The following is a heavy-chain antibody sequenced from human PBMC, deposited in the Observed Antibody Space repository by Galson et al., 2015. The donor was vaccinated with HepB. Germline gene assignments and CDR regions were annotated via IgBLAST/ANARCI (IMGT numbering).Heavy chain of an antibody. CDR3: ARSSGGYFDS. CDR1: GFNSSIFW. D-gene: IGHD1-26*01. J-gene: IGHJ4*02. V-gene: IGHV3-7*01. CDR2: IKQDGREK. Sequence: SLRLSCAGSGFNSSIFWMSWVCQAPGKGLEWVANIKQDGREKYYVGPVKGRFTISRDNAGNPLYLQMNSLRGEDTALYYCARSSGGYFDSWGQGILVTVSS.